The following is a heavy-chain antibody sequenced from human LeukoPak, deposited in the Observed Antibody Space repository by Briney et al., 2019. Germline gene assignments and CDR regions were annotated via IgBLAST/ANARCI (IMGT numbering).Heavy chain of an antibody. Sequence: GGSLRLSCAASGFTFDDYGMSWVRQAPGKGLEWVSGINWNGGSTGYADSVKGRFTISRDNAKNSLYLQMNSLRAEDTALYYCARRRINWNYPRGVYYMDVWGKGTTVTVSS. V-gene: IGHV3-20*04. CDR3: ARRRINWNYPRGVYYMDV. CDR2: INWNGGST. D-gene: IGHD1-7*01. J-gene: IGHJ6*03. CDR1: GFTFDDYG.